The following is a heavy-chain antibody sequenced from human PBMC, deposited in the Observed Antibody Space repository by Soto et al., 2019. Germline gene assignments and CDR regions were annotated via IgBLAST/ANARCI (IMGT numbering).Heavy chain of an antibody. D-gene: IGHD2-2*01. Sequence: ASVKVSCKASGYTFTNYVMHWVRLAPGQGLQWVGWINTGGGETKYSRKFQGRVTITRDTSARTAYMEMSSLRSEDTAVYFCARGASHYQLLFRWFDPWGQGTLVTVSS. V-gene: IGHV1-3*04. CDR1: GYTFTNYV. J-gene: IGHJ5*02. CDR3: ARGASHYQLLFRWFDP. CDR2: INTGGGET.